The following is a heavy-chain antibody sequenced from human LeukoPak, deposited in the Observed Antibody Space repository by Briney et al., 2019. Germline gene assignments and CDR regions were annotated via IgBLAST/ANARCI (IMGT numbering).Heavy chain of an antibody. V-gene: IGHV1-18*01. J-gene: IGHJ5*02. CDR1: GYTFTSYG. Sequence: PGASVKVSXKASGYTFTSYGISWVRQAPGQGLEWMGWISAYNGNTNYVQKLRGRVTMTTDTSTSTAYMELRSLRSDDTAVYYCAREYSSSGGDWFDPWGQGTLVTVSS. CDR3: AREYSSSGGDWFDP. D-gene: IGHD6-13*01. CDR2: ISAYNGNT.